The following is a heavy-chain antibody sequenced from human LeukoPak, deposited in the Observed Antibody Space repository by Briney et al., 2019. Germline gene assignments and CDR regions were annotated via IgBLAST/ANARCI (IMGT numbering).Heavy chain of an antibody. Sequence: GGSLRLSCAASGFTFSKGLEWISAISGNGGDTYYADSVKGRFTISRDNSKNTLYLQMNSLRAEDTAVYYCAKGQVSVGASLRVDYWGQGTLVTVSS. CDR1: GFTFS. J-gene: IGHJ4*02. D-gene: IGHD1-26*01. CDR3: AKGQVSVGASLRVDY. V-gene: IGHV3-23*01. CDR2: ISGNGGDT.